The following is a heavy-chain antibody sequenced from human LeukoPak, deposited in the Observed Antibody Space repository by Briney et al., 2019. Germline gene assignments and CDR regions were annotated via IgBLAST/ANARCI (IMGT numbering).Heavy chain of an antibody. CDR1: GGTFSSYA. Sequence: ASVKVSCKASGGTFSSYAISWVRQAPGQGLEWMGRIIPILGIANYAQKLQGRVTMTTDTSTSTAYMELRSLRSDDTAVYYCARAPYYDILTGYYPSYFDYWGQGTLVTVSS. J-gene: IGHJ4*02. D-gene: IGHD3-9*01. CDR2: IIPILGIA. CDR3: ARAPYYDILTGYYPSYFDY. V-gene: IGHV1-69*04.